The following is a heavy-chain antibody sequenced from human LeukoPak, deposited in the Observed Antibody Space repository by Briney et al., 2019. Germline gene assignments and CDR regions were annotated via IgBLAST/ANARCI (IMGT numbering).Heavy chain of an antibody. V-gene: IGHV1-2*02. J-gene: IGHJ6*02. D-gene: IGHD3-22*01. CDR1: GYTFTGYY. Sequence: GASVKVSCKASGYTFTGYYMHWVRQAPGQGLEWMGWINPNSGSTNYAQKFQGRVTMTRDTSISTAYMELSRLRSDDTAVYYCARDPRVVVVKDYYGMDVWGQGTTVTVSS. CDR2: INPNSGST. CDR3: ARDPRVVVVKDYYGMDV.